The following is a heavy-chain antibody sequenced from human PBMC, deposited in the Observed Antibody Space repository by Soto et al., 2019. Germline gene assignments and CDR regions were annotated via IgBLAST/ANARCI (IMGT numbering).Heavy chain of an antibody. CDR2: ISGSGWST. Sequence: GGSLRHSCAASGFTFSSSGISWVRQAPGKGLGWGSGISGSGWSTYYADSVKGRVTISRDNAKNTLYLQMNSLRAEDTAVYYCARISTYYDFWSGYYRPYYYYYMDVWGKGTTVTVSS. J-gene: IGHJ6*03. CDR1: GFTFSSSG. CDR3: ARISTYYDFWSGYYRPYYYYYMDV. D-gene: IGHD3-3*01. V-gene: IGHV3-23*01.